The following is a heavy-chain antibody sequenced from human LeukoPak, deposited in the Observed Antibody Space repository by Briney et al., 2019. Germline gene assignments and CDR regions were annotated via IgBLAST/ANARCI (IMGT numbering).Heavy chain of an antibody. CDR3: ARGRYGDYALDY. Sequence: GGSLRLSCAASGFTVSSNYMSWVRQAPGKGLEWVSYISSSGTAIYYADSVKGRFTISRDTAKNSLYLQMNSLRAGDTAVYYCARGRYGDYALDYWGQGTLVTVSS. CDR1: GFTVSSNY. J-gene: IGHJ4*02. D-gene: IGHD4-17*01. CDR2: ISSSGTAI. V-gene: IGHV3-11*04.